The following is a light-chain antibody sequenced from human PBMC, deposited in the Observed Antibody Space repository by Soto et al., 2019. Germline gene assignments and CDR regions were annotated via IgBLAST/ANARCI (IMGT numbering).Light chain of an antibody. CDR1: QDINTW. J-gene: IGKJ2*01. CDR2: DAS. CDR3: QRYHGFRGS. V-gene: IGKV1-5*01. Sequence: DIQMTQSPPTLSASAGDRVTISCRASQDINTWLDWYQQQKPGQAPRLLIYDASTLESGVPARFSGSGSGKELPLTSGSRRPDDMATNSCQRYHGFRGSLGQGTKLQI.